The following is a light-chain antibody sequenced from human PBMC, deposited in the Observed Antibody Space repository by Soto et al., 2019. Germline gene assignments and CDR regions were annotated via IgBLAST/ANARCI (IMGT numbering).Light chain of an antibody. CDR2: GAS. CDR1: PSVNSR. J-gene: IGKJ5*01. Sequence: EIVLTQSPGTLSLSPGERATLSCRASPSVNSRLAWYQHKPGQAPRLLISGASSRATGIPDRFSGSGCATDFTLTISRLEPEDFALYYCQHYGRSPLTFGRGTRLDIK. V-gene: IGKV3-20*01. CDR3: QHYGRSPLT.